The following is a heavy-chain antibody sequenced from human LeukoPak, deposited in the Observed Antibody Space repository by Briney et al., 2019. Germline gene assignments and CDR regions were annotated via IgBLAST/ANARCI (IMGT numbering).Heavy chain of an antibody. CDR3: ARVPYLLLGDGDY. Sequence: PGGSLRLSCGASGFFVDRNYMNWARQAPRKGLEWVSTMYSGGNTYYADSVKGRFTISRDTSKNTLYLHMNNLRVDDTAVYYCARVPYLLLGDGDYWGQGTLVAVSS. CDR1: GFFVDRNY. CDR2: MYSGGNT. D-gene: IGHD1-26*01. J-gene: IGHJ4*02. V-gene: IGHV3-66*01.